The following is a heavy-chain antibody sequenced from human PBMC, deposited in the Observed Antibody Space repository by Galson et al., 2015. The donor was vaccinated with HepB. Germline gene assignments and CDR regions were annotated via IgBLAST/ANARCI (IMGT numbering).Heavy chain of an antibody. D-gene: IGHD3-22*01. J-gene: IGHJ3*02. V-gene: IGHV3-21*01. CDR2: ISSSSSSYI. CDR3: ASFSLSGYRIDDAFDI. CDR1: GFTFSSYS. Sequence: SLRLSCAASGFTFSSYSMNWVRQAPGKGLEWVSSISSSSSSYIYYADSVKGRFTISRDNAKNSLYLQMNSLRAEDTAVYYCASFSLSGYRIDDAFDIWGQGTMVTVSS.